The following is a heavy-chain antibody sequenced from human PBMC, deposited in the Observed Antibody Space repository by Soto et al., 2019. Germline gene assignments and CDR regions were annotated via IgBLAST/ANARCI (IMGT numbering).Heavy chain of an antibody. CDR2: IYYSGST. Sequence: SETLSLTCTVSGCSISSGGYYWSWIRQHPGKGLEWIGYIYYSGSTYYNPSLKSRVTISVDTSKNQFSLKLSSVTAADTAVYYCVRYSNLNYFDYWGQGTLVTVSS. J-gene: IGHJ4*02. CDR3: VRYSNLNYFDY. CDR1: GCSISSGGYY. V-gene: IGHV4-31*03. D-gene: IGHD4-4*01.